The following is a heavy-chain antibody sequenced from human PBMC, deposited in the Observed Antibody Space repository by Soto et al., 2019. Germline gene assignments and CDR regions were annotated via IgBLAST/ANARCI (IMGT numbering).Heavy chain of an antibody. D-gene: IGHD6-6*01. CDR3: ARAPKVSGSSQTRPDF. CDR2: ISQSGNT. Sequence: QVQLHQWGAGLLKPSETLSLACSIYSGSFSGYYWSWIRQPPGKGLDWIGEISQSGNTNYSPSLKSRVAISIDTSKKNFSLNLASVSAADTAVYYCARAPKVSGSSQTRPDFWGQGTLVTVSS. J-gene: IGHJ4*02. CDR1: SGSFSGYY. V-gene: IGHV4-34*01.